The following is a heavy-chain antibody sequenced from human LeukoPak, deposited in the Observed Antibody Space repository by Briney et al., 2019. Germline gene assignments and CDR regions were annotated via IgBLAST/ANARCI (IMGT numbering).Heavy chain of an antibody. V-gene: IGHV5-51*01. CDR2: VHPGHSTT. CDR3: AHLSYFEVTHYFDY. J-gene: IGHJ4*02. Sequence: GESLKISCEASGYTFTNDWIGCVRQVPAKGVEWMGIVHPGHSTTTYSPSFEGQVTISADGSVNIAYLQWRTLKDSDTAIYYCAHLSYFEVTHYFDYWGQGTLVTVSS. D-gene: IGHD1-26*01. CDR1: GYTFTNDW.